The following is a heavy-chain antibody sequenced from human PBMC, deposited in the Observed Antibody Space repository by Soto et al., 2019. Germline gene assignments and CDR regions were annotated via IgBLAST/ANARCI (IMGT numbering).Heavy chain of an antibody. CDR2: IIPTLGTA. CDR1: GGTFSSYT. Sequence: QVQLVQSGAEVKKPGSSVKVSCKSSGGTFSSYTISWVRQALGQGLEWLGRIIPTLGTANYAQNFQGRVTSTADKSTSTAYMELSSLRSEDTAVYYCARDRGDSSGCFDYWGQGTLVTVSS. J-gene: IGHJ4*02. CDR3: ARDRGDSSGCFDY. D-gene: IGHD3-22*01. V-gene: IGHV1-69*08.